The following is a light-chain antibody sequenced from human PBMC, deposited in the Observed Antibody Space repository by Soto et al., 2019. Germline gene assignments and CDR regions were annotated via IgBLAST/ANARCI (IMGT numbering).Light chain of an antibody. J-gene: IGKJ1*01. CDR2: DAS. CDR1: QNINKR. V-gene: IGKV1-5*01. CDR3: QQYISYWT. Sequence: DIQMTQSPPTLSASVGDRVSMTCRASQNINKRFAWYQQKPGKAPKFLISDASNLESGVPSRFSGSGSGTEFTLTINGLQPDDIATYYCQQYISYWTFGQGTKVDIK.